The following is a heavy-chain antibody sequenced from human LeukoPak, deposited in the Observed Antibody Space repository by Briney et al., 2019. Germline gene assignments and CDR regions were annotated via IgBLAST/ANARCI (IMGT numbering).Heavy chain of an antibody. V-gene: IGHV1-2*02. D-gene: IGHD4-17*01. CDR2: INPNSGVT. J-gene: IGHJ4*02. CDR3: ARDRTTVTIFDY. Sequence: ASVKVSRKASGYTFRNYYIHWVRQAPGQGLEWLACINPNSGVTNYAQNLQGRATMTTDTSINTVYMELNRLRSDDTAVYFCARDRTTVTIFDYWGQGTLVTVSS. CDR1: GYTFRNYY.